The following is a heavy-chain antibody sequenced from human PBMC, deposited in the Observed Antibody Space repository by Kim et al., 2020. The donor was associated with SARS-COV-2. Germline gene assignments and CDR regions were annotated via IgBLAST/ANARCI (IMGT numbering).Heavy chain of an antibody. CDR3: TTDFLDYGDTYNDGASKVNYYYGMDV. CDR2: IKSKTDGGTT. V-gene: IGHV3-15*01. CDR1: GFTFSNAW. D-gene: IGHD4-17*01. J-gene: IGHJ6*02. Sequence: GGSLRLSCAASGFTFSNAWMSWVRQAPGKGLEWVGRIKSKTDGGTTDYAAPVKGRFTISRDDSKNTLYLQMNSLKTEDTAVYYCTTDFLDYGDTYNDGASKVNYYYGMDVWGQGTTVTVSS.